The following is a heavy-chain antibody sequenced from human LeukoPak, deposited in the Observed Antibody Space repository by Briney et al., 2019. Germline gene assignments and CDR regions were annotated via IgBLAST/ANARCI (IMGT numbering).Heavy chain of an antibody. D-gene: IGHD5-24*01. V-gene: IGHV4-31*03. CDR3: ARALQNDAFDI. CDR2: IYYSGST. J-gene: IGHJ3*02. CDR1: GGSISSGGYD. Sequence: PSETLSLTCTVSGGSISSGGYDWSWIRQHPGKGLEWIGYIYYSGSTYYNPSLKSRVTISVDTSKNQFSLKLSSVTAADTAVYYCARALQNDAFDIWGQGTMVTVSS.